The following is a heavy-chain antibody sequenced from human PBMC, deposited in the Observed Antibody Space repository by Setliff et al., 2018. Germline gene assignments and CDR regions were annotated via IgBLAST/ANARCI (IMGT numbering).Heavy chain of an antibody. D-gene: IGHD3-3*01. CDR1: GFSFSSYS. V-gene: IGHV3-48*01. CDR3: ARGGYNFWSGYLNWGFDY. Sequence: GGSLRLSCVVSGFSFSSYSMNWVRQAPGKGLEWVSYISGSSSTIYYADSVKGRFTISRDDANNSLYLQMNGLRAEDTAVYYCARGGYNFWSGYLNWGFDYWGLGTLVTVSS. CDR2: ISGSSSTI. J-gene: IGHJ4*02.